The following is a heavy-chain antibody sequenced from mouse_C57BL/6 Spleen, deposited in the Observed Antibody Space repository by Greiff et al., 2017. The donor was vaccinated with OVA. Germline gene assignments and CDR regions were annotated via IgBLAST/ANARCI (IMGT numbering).Heavy chain of an antibody. CDR3: ARDWDGRFAY. CDR1: GYSFTSYY. CDR2: IYPGSGNT. D-gene: IGHD4-1*01. V-gene: IGHV1-66*01. Sequence: QVQLQQSGPELVKPGASVKISCKASGYSFTSYYIHWVKQRPGQGLEWIGWIYPGSGNTKYNEKFKGKATLTADTSSSTAYMQLSSLTSEDSAVYYCARDWDGRFAYWGQGTLVTVSA. J-gene: IGHJ3*01.